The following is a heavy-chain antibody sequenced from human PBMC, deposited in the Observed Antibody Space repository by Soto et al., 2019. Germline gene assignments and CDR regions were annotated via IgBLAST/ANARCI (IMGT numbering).Heavy chain of an antibody. CDR2: ISAYHGNT. J-gene: IGHJ6*02. CDR3: ARDRDDWNYGGYYYYYGMDV. V-gene: IGHV1-18*04. CDR1: GYTFTSYD. Sequence: GAAVQVSCKDSGYTFTSYDISWVRQAPGQGLEWMGWISAYHGNTNYAQKLQGRVTMTTDTSTSTAYMELRSLRSDDTAVYYCARDRDDWNYGGYYYYYGMDVWGQGTTVTVSS. D-gene: IGHD1-7*01.